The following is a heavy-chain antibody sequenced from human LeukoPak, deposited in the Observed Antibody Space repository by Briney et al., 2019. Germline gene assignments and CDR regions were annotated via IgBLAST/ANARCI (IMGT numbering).Heavy chain of an antibody. V-gene: IGHV3-53*01. CDR1: GFTGSHNY. CDR2: TDSSGGT. CDR3: IVFGDSNH. D-gene: IGHD4-17*01. Sequence: GGSLRLSCAASGFTGSHNYMSWVRQAPGKGLEWVSATDSSGGTYYADSVKGRFTISRDTSKNTLYLQINSLSVEDTAVYYCIVFGDSNHWGQGTLVTVSS. J-gene: IGHJ5*02.